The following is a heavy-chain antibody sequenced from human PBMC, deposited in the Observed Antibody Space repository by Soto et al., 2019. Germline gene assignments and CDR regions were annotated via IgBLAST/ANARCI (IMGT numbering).Heavy chain of an antibody. D-gene: IGHD3-10*01. J-gene: IGHJ4*02. V-gene: IGHV3-11*01. CDR3: ARDLRFGDHKSRLTYFDS. Sequence: GGSLRLSCEASGFIFSDYYMSWIRQAPGKGLEWIAYISYSGDNVFYANADSVRGRLTISRDNAKNSLYLQINNLRVEDTAVYYCARDLRFGDHKSRLTYFDSWGQGALVTVSS. CDR1: GFIFSDYY. CDR2: ISYSGDNV.